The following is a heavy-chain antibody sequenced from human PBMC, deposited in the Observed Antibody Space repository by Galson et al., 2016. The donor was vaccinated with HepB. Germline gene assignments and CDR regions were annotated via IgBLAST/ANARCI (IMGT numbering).Heavy chain of an antibody. J-gene: IGHJ3*02. Sequence: CAASGFTFSSYWMSWVRQAPGKGLEWVANIKQDGSEKYYVDSVKGRFTISRDNAKNSLYLQMNSLRAEDTAVYYCARHMAMSGTRGFDMWGQGTMVTVSS. CDR1: GFTFSSYW. V-gene: IGHV3-7*03. CDR2: IKQDGSEK. CDR3: ARHMAMSGTRGFDM. D-gene: IGHD6-19*01.